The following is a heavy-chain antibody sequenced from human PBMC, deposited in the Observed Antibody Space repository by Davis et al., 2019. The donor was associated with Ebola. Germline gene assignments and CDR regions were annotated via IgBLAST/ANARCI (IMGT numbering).Heavy chain of an antibody. J-gene: IGHJ4*02. D-gene: IGHD6-19*01. CDR2: ISTSGGAA. V-gene: IGHV3-23*01. Sequence: PGGSLRLSCAASGFTFSRYAMSWVRQAPGKGLEWVSTISTSGGAAFYADSVKGRFTISRDNSKNTLNLQMSSLRAEDTAVYYCAKDRAVVGTGGFDYWGQETLVTVSS. CDR1: GFTFSRYA. CDR3: AKDRAVVGTGGFDY.